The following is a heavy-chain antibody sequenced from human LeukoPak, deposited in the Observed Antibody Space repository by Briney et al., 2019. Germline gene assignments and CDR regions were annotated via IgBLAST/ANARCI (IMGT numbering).Heavy chain of an antibody. CDR2: INPKNAAT. V-gene: IGHV1-2*02. D-gene: IGHD5-18*01. CDR3: AREIGPIQLHLWGSAFDY. J-gene: IGHJ4*02. CDR1: GYTFTGHY. Sequence: ASVKVSCKASGYTFTGHYIHWVRQAPGQGLEWMGWINPKNAATNYGQRFQGRVTMTRDTSTGTVYMELSSLRSEDTAVYYCAREIGPIQLHLWGSAFDYWGQGTLVTVSS.